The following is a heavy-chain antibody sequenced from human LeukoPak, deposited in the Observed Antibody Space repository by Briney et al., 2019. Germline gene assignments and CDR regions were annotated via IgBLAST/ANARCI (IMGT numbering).Heavy chain of an antibody. V-gene: IGHV3-53*01. J-gene: IGHJ4*02. D-gene: IGHD6-6*01. CDR3: TRVDGGQSI. Sequence: GGSLRLSCAASGFTVSNNYMSWVRQAPGKGLEWVSLIHRGGTTYHADSVKGRFTISRDNSKNTLYFQMNSLRAEDTAVYYCTRVDGGQSIWGQGTLVTASS. CDR2: IHRGGTT. CDR1: GFTVSNNY.